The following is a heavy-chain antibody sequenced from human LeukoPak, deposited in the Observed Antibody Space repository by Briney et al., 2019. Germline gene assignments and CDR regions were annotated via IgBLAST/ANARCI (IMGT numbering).Heavy chain of an antibody. CDR3: ARFLILNYRNPDYFDY. J-gene: IGHJ4*02. Sequence: QAGGSLRPSCAASGFTFSSYWMSWVRQAPGKGLEWVAYIKQDESEKYYVDSVKGRFTISRDNAKNSLYLQMNSLRAEDTAVYYCARFLILNYRNPDYFDYWGQGTLVTVSS. CDR1: GFTFSSYW. V-gene: IGHV3-7*01. CDR2: IKQDESEK. D-gene: IGHD3-16*02.